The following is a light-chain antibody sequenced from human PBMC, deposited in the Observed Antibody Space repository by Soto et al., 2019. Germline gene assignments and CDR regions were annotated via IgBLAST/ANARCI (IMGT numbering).Light chain of an antibody. J-gene: IGLJ2*01. CDR1: SSDVGSYNL. CDR2: EGS. V-gene: IGLV2-23*01. Sequence: QSVLTQPASVSGSPGQSITISCTGTSSDVGSYNLVSWYQQHPGKAPKLRIYEGSKRPSGVANRFSGAKSGNTAYLTISGLQAEDEADYYCCSYAGSSSHVVFGGGTKLTVL. CDR3: CSYAGSSSHVV.